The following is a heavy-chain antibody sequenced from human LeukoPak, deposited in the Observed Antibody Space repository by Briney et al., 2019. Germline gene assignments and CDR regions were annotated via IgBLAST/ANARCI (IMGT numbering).Heavy chain of an antibody. Sequence: PGGSLRLSCAASGFTFSSYWMTWVRQAPGKGPEWVANIKQDGSEKYYVDSVKGRFTISRDNAKNSLYLQLNSLRVEDTAVYYCAREGVAGTSPFLLDWGQGTLVTVSS. D-gene: IGHD6-19*01. CDR2: IKQDGSEK. J-gene: IGHJ4*02. CDR3: AREGVAGTSPFLLD. CDR1: GFTFSSYW. V-gene: IGHV3-7*05.